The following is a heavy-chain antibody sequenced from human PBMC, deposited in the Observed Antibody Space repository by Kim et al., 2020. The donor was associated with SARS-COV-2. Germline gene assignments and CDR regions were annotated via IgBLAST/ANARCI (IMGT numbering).Heavy chain of an antibody. Sequence: GGSLRLSCAASGFTFYTSAMSWVRQAPGKGLEWVSTISGFGGSTFYADSVKGRFTISRDNSKSTVHLEMNNLRAEDTAIFFCAKGGHYSAWDYWGQGILVTVSS. CDR1: GFTFYTSA. CDR3: AKGGHYSAWDY. CDR2: ISGFGGST. J-gene: IGHJ4*02. D-gene: IGHD1-26*01. V-gene: IGHV3-23*01.